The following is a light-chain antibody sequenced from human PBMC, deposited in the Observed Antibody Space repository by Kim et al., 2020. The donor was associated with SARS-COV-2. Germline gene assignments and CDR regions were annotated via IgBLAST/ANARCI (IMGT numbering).Light chain of an antibody. V-gene: IGLV3-1*01. J-gene: IGLJ2*01. CDR3: QTWDSTTVI. CDR1: KLGEKY. CDR2: QDN. Sequence: VSPGQTARITCSGDKLGEKYTSWYQHKPGQSPVVVIYQDNKRPSGMTERFSGSSSGNTATLTISGTQPMDEADYYCQTWDSTTVIFGGGTQLTVL.